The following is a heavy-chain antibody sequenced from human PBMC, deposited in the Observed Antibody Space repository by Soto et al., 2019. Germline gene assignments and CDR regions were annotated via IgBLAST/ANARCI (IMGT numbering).Heavy chain of an antibody. CDR3: ARDRRDGYNFDH. D-gene: IGHD5-12*01. CDR1: GFTFSSYA. J-gene: IGHJ5*02. V-gene: IGHV3-23*01. CDR2: ISGSGGST. Sequence: GGSLRLSCAASGFTFSSYAMSWVRQAPGKGLEWVSAISGSGGSTYYADSVKGRFTISRDNSKNTIYLQMSSLRADDTAVYYCARDRRDGYNFDHWGQGTLVTVPS.